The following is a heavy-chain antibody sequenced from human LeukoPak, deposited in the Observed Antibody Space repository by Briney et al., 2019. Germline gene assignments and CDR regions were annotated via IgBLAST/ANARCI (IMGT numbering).Heavy chain of an antibody. Sequence: PGGSLRLSCAASGFTFSSFAMSWVRQAPGKGLEWVSAISGNGGGTYYADSVKDRFTISRDNSKDTLYLQMNSLRAEDTAVYCCAKALTTVSPLRFWGQGTLFTVSS. CDR2: ISGNGGGT. D-gene: IGHD4-17*01. CDR1: GFTFSSFA. J-gene: IGHJ4*02. CDR3: AKALTTVSPLRF. V-gene: IGHV3-23*01.